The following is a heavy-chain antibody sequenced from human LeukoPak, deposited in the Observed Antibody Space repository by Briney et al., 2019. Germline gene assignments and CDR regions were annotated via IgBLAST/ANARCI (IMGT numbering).Heavy chain of an antibody. J-gene: IGHJ4*02. CDR2: IYYSGST. CDR3: ARAVHYSGTSDQYTGGWYYFDF. Sequence: SETLSLTCTVSAGSISNYYWSWIRQPPGKGLEWIGYIYYSGSTNSNPSLKSRATISVDMSRKHFFLDLSSVTAADTAVYYCARAVHYSGTSDQYTGGWYYFDFWGQGTLVTVSS. D-gene: IGHD3-10*01. V-gene: IGHV4-59*01. CDR1: AGSISNYY.